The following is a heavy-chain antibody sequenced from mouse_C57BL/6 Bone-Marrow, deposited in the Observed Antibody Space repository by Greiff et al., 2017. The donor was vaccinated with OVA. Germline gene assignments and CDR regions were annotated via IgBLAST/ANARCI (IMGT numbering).Heavy chain of an antibody. CDR2: INPRSGNT. CDR3: ARVWHYWYCGV. Sequence: QVQLKQSGAELAKPGASVKLSCKASGYTFTSYWMHWVNQRPGQGLEWIGYINPRSGNTKYNQKFKDKATLTADKSSSTAYMQLSRLTYADSAVYYGARVWHYWYCGVWGTGTTVTVSS. V-gene: IGHV1-7*01. CDR1: GYTFTSYW. J-gene: IGHJ1*03.